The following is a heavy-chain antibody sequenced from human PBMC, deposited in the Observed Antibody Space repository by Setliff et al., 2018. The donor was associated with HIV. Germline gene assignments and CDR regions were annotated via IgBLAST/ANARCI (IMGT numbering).Heavy chain of an antibody. CDR3: AKGGYGGAYYVAGY. CDR2: IYKAGKT. J-gene: IGHJ4*02. Sequence: PGESLKISCEASGFRVTDTYMAWVRQAPGKGLEWVTLIYKAGKTYYADFVKGRVTIARDDTKNTVSLQMTNLEPGDTAMYYCAKGGYGGAYYVAGYWGQGTKVTVSS. V-gene: IGHV3-53*01. D-gene: IGHD5-18*01. CDR1: GFRVTDTY.